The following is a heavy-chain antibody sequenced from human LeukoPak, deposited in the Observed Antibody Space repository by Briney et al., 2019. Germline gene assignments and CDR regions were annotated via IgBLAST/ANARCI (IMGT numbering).Heavy chain of an antibody. CDR2: INHREST. D-gene: IGHD2-15*01. Sequence: SQSLSLTCAVDGGSFSGYYCRWIRHPPRNGREWIGEINHRESTNYNPSLKSRVTISVDTSKNQFSLKLSSVTAADTAVYYCARGRIVVVVAATRYNWFDPWGQGTLVTVSS. CDR1: GGSFSGYY. CDR3: ARGRIVVVVAATRYNWFDP. J-gene: IGHJ5*02. V-gene: IGHV4-34*01.